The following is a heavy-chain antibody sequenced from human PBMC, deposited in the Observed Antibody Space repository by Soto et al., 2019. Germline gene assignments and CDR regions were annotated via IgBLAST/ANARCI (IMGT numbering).Heavy chain of an antibody. CDR3: ARHPLGDYYLSKGFLDY. V-gene: IGHV4-39*01. Sequence: SETLSLTCTVSGGSVSSNSYSWGWIRQSPGKGLEWIGTIYSSENTYYNPSLVSRVTISVDTSMNEFSLRLSSVTAADTAVYYCARHPLGDYYLSKGFLDYWGQGTLVTVS. CDR1: GGSVSSNSYS. J-gene: IGHJ4*02. D-gene: IGHD3-3*01. CDR2: IYSSENT.